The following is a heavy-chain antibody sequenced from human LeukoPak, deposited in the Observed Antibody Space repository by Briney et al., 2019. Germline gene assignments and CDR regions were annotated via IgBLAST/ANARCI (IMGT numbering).Heavy chain of an antibody. D-gene: IGHD6-19*01. CDR3: ARAVYRSGGYYFDY. CDR1: GFTFSSYA. J-gene: IGHJ4*02. Sequence: PGGSLRLSCAASGFTFSSYAMQWVRQAPGKGLEWVAVISYDGSDKSYADSVKGRFTISRDNSKNTLYLQMNSLRADDTAVYYCARAVYRSGGYYFDYWGQGTLVIVSS. V-gene: IGHV3-30*04. CDR2: ISYDGSDK.